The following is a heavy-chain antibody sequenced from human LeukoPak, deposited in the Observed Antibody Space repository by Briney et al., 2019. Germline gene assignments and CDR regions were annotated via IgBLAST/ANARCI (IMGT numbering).Heavy chain of an antibody. CDR3: ARVEYGSGTQRWYFDY. V-gene: IGHV1-69*05. J-gene: IGHJ4*02. Sequence: SVKVSCKASGGTFSSYAISWVRQAPGQGLEWMGGIIPIFGTANYAQKFQGRVTITTDESTSTAYIELSSLRSEDTAVYYCARVEYGSGTQRWYFDYWGQGTLVTVSS. CDR1: GGTFSSYA. D-gene: IGHD3-10*01. CDR2: IIPIFGTA.